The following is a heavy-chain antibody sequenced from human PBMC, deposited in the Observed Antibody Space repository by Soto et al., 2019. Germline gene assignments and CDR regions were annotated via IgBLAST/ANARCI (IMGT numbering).Heavy chain of an antibody. D-gene: IGHD3-3*01. CDR1: GFSFSSYA. J-gene: IGHJ4*02. Sequence: QVQLVESGGGVVQPGTSLRLSCAASGFSFSSYAMHWVRQAPGKGLEWVAALWYDGSNQNYAGSVKGRFTISRDNSKSTVYLQMNSLKAEDTAVYYCARDINDFWSGYLYWGQGTRVTVSS. V-gene: IGHV3-33*01. CDR3: ARDINDFWSGYLY. CDR2: LWYDGSNQ.